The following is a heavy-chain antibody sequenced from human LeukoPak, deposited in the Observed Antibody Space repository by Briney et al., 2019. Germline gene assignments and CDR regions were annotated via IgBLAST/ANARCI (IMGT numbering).Heavy chain of an antibody. CDR1: GFTFSSYW. Sequence: GSLRLSCAASGFTFSSYWMSWVRQAPGKGLEWVANIKQDGSEKYYVDSVKGRFTISRDNAKNSLYLQMNSLRAEDTAVYYCAREYYYDSSGYSPDAFDIWGQGTMVTVSS. D-gene: IGHD3-22*01. J-gene: IGHJ3*02. CDR3: AREYYYDSSGYSPDAFDI. CDR2: IKQDGSEK. V-gene: IGHV3-7*04.